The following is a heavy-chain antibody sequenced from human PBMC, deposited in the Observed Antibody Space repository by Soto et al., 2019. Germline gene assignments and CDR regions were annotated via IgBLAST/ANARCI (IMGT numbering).Heavy chain of an antibody. J-gene: IGHJ6*03. D-gene: IGHD2-8*02. CDR3: AKVTVPQTQRRRDV. CDR2: ISYDGSNK. V-gene: IGHV3-30*18. CDR1: GFTFSSYG. Sequence: GGSLRLSCAASGFTFSSYGMHWVRQAPGKGLEWVAVISYDGSNKYYADSVKGRFTISRDNSKNTLYLQMNSLRAEDTAVYYCAKVTVPQTQRRRDVWGKGT.